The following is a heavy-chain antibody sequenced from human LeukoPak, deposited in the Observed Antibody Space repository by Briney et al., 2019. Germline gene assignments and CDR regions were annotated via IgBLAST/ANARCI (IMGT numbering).Heavy chain of an antibody. V-gene: IGHV3-33*01. CDR2: IWYDGSNK. J-gene: IGHJ6*02. CDR3: ARERRLADYYYYGMDV. Sequence: PGGSLRLSCAASGFTFSSYGMHWVRQAPGKGLEWVAVIWYDGSNKYYADSVKGRFTISRDNSKNTLYLQMNSLRAEDTAVYYCARERRLADYYYYGMDVWGQGTAVTVSS. CDR1: GFTFSSYG.